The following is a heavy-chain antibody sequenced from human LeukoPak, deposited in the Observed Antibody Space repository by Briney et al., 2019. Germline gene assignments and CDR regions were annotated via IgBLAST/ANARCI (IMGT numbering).Heavy chain of an antibody. CDR3: AREFSYSTSVFDI. D-gene: IGHD6-13*01. Sequence: GGSLRLSCAASGFTFSTYNMNWVRQAPGKGLEWVSYISSSSTSTIYYADSVKGRFTISRDNAKNSLYLQMNSLRAEDTAVYYCAREFSYSTSVFDIWGQGTLVTVSS. CDR2: ISSSSTSTI. V-gene: IGHV3-48*04. J-gene: IGHJ4*02. CDR1: GFTFSTYN.